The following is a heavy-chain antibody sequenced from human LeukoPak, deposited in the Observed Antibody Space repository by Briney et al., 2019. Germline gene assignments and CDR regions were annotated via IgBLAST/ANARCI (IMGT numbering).Heavy chain of an antibody. D-gene: IGHD3-22*01. V-gene: IGHV1-69*06. CDR2: IIPIFGTA. J-gene: IGHJ4*02. CDR3: ASSVNYYDSKGFDY. CDR1: GGTFSSYA. Sequence: GASVKVSCKASGGTFSSYAISWVRQAPGQGLEWMGGIIPIFGTANYAQKFQGRVTITADKSTSTAYMELSSLRSEDTAVYYCASSVNYYDSKGFDYWGQGTLVTVSS.